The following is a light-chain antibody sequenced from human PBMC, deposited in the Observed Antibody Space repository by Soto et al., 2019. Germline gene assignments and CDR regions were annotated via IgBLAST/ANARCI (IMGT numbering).Light chain of an antibody. CDR1: QSVSSSS. Sequence: EIGLTQSPGTLSLSPGERATLSCRASQSVSSSSLAWYQQKPGQAPRLLMYGASSRATGIPDRFSGSGSGTDFTLTISRLEPEDFAVYYCQQYDTSPWTFGQGTKVEIK. CDR2: GAS. V-gene: IGKV3-20*01. J-gene: IGKJ1*01. CDR3: QQYDTSPWT.